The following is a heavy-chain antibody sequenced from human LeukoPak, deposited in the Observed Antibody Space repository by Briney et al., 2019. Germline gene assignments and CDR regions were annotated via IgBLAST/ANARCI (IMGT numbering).Heavy chain of an antibody. Sequence: GGSLRLSCAGSGFTFSTYAMSWVRQAPGKGLEWVSAITGNSGSTYYADFVKGRFAISRDNSENTLYLQMNSLRVEDTAVYYCANVQMIRGAADYWGQGTLVTVSS. CDR1: GFTFSTYA. J-gene: IGHJ4*02. V-gene: IGHV3-23*01. D-gene: IGHD3-10*01. CDR2: ITGNSGST. CDR3: ANVQMIRGAADY.